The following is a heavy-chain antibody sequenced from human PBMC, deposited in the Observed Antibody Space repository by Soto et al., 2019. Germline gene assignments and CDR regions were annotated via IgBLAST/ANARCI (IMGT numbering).Heavy chain of an antibody. CDR2: INPFDGSR. CDR1: GYIFTSYY. V-gene: IGHV1-46*03. Sequence: ASVKVSCKASGYIFTSYYIHWVRQAPGQGLEWMGWINPFDGSRMFAQSFQGRVTMTRDTSTSTVYMEVSSLRSEDTAVYYCSRVDPRETSPFDHWGQGTLVT. J-gene: IGHJ4*02. D-gene: IGHD2-2*03. CDR3: SRVDPRETSPFDH.